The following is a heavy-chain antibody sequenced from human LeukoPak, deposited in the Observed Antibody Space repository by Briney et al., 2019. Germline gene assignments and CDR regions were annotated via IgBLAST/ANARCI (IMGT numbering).Heavy chain of an antibody. CDR2: IYYSGGT. D-gene: IGHD6-19*01. Sequence: PSETLSLTCTVSGGSISSSSYFWGWIRQPPGKGLEWIGSIYYSGGTYYNPSLKSRVTISVDTSKNQFSLNLSSVTAADTAAYYCARVRSVDSSGWFDYWGQGTLVTVSS. J-gene: IGHJ5*01. CDR3: ARVRSVDSSGWFDY. CDR1: GGSISSSSYF. V-gene: IGHV4-39*01.